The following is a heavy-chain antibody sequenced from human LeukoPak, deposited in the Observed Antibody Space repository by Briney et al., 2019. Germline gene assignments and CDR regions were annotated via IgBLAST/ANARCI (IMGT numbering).Heavy chain of an antibody. CDR1: GGSFSGYY. J-gene: IGHJ3*02. V-gene: IGHV4-34*01. CDR2: INHSGST. D-gene: IGHD3-10*01. Sequence: SETLSLTCAAYGGSFSGYYWSWIRQPPGKGLEWIGEINHSGSTNYNPSLMSRVTISVDTSKNQFSLKLSSVTAADTAVYYCAKSNGYGLVDIWGQGTMVTVSS. CDR3: AKSNGYGLVDI.